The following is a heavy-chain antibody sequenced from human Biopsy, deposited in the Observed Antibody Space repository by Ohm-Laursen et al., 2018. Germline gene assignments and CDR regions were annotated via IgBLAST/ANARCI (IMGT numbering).Heavy chain of an antibody. CDR2: ISSGGRA. D-gene: IGHD3-3*01. J-gene: IGHJ4*02. V-gene: IGHV4-61*01. Sequence: TLSLTCTISDDSVTYPTDNWNWIRQPPGKGLQVIGYISSGGRAKYNPSLKSRLTISLGTSKNQLSLRLSSVTAADSAIYYCARERQFRFLEGAFDYWGQGILVTVSS. CDR3: ARERQFRFLEGAFDY. CDR1: DDSVTYPTDN.